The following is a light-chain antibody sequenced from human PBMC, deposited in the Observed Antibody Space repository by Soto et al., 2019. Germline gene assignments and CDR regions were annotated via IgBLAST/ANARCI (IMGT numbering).Light chain of an antibody. CDR1: QNLGTLY. CDR2: SAS. CDR3: QQYAGSPRT. J-gene: IGKJ1*01. V-gene: IGKV3-20*01. Sequence: EIVLTQSPGTLSLSPGERGTLSCRASQNLGTLYLAWFQQKSGQAPRLLIYSASRRATGIPDRFTGSGSGTDFTLTINRVEPEDFAVYFCQQYAGSPRTFGQGTKLDIK.